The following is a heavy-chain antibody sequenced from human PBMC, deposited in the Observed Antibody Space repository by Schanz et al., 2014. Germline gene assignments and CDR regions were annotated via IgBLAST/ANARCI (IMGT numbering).Heavy chain of an antibody. D-gene: IGHD1-1*01. V-gene: IGHV3-23*04. CDR2: ILGLASTT. J-gene: IGHJ4*02. CDR1: GFTFSTSA. CDR3: ARDRRNADLDY. Sequence: EVQLVESGGGLVQPGGSLRLSCAASGFTFSTSAMSWVRQVPGKGLEWVSAILGLASTTYYADSVKGRFTISRDSSKNTLYLQMNSLRPEDTAIYYCARDRRNADLDYWGQGTLVTVSS.